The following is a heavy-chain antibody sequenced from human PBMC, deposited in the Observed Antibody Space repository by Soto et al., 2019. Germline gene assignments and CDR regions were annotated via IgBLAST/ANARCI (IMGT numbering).Heavy chain of an antibody. Sequence: VASVRVSCKXSGDNFKKNVFTWVRQAPGQGLEWMGGTIPALGKTHYIEKFQGRVTITVDDATRTVYMEVRDLTSEDTAIYYCASGPFRPSAMDVWGQGTTVTVS. V-gene: IGHV1-69*10. J-gene: IGHJ6*02. CDR3: ASGPFRPSAMDV. D-gene: IGHD3-10*01. CDR2: TIPALGKT. CDR1: GDNFKKNV.